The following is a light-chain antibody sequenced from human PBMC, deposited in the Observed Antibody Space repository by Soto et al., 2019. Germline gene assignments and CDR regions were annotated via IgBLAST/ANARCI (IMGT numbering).Light chain of an antibody. CDR1: QTLSSY. V-gene: IGKV1-39*01. J-gene: IGKJ1*01. CDR2: AAS. CDR3: QQSRT. Sequence: DIQMSQSPSSLSASVGDRVTITCRASQTLSSYLNWYQHKPGKAPKLLIFAASTLQTGVPSRFSGSGSGTDFTLTISSLQPEDFATYYCQQSRTFGQGTKVDIK.